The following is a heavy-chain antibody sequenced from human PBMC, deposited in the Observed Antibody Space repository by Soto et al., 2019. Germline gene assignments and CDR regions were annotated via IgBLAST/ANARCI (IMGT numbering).Heavy chain of an antibody. CDR1: GYTFTGYY. J-gene: IGHJ5*02. CDR3: ARDFNLGYGGPLGVNWFDP. V-gene: IGHV1-2*04. D-gene: IGHD3-10*01. Sequence: ASVKVSCKASGYTFTGYYMHWVRQAPGQGLEWMGWINPNSGGTNYAQKFQGWVTMTRDTSISTAYMELSRLRSDDTAVYYCARDFNLGYGGPLGVNWFDPWGQGTLVTVSS. CDR2: INPNSGGT.